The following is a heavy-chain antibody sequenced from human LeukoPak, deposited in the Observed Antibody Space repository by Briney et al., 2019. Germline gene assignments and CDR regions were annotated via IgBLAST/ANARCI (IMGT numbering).Heavy chain of an antibody. J-gene: IGHJ5*02. CDR1: GFRFSGYG. V-gene: IGHV3-30*02. Sequence: GGSLRLSCAASGFRFSGYGMHWVRQAPGKGLEWVAYIHSDGRSKYYADSVKGRFTISRDTSTNTLNLRMNSLKTGDTAVYYCGFFGSGSYYTPDTWGQGTLVTVSS. D-gene: IGHD3-10*01. CDR2: IHSDGRSK. CDR3: GFFGSGSYYTPDT.